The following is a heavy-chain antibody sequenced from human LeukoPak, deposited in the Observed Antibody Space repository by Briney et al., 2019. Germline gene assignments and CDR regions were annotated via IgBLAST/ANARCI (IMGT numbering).Heavy chain of an antibody. Sequence: NPSETLSLTCTVSGGSIRSGTDYWGWIRQPAGKGLEWIGRIYMSGSTDYNPSFKSRVTMSVDTSKNQVSLKLRSVTAADTAVYYCARVVWGGDFHYSLDVWGKGTTVIVSS. J-gene: IGHJ6*03. CDR2: IYMSGST. V-gene: IGHV4-61*02. CDR1: GGSIRSGTDY. D-gene: IGHD7-27*01. CDR3: ARVVWGGDFHYSLDV.